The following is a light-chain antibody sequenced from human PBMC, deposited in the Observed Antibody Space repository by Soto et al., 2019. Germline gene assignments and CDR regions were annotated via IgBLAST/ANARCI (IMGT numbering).Light chain of an antibody. CDR1: QSIFYSSNNKNY. CDR3: QQYYSSPTWT. Sequence: DLLMTPSPDSLSVSLGARATINCKSSQSIFYSSNNKNYLAWYQQRPGQPPRLLIYWASTRESGVPDRFSGSGSGTDFALTISSLQAEDVAVYYCQQYYSSPTWTFGQGTKVDI. CDR2: WAS. V-gene: IGKV4-1*01. J-gene: IGKJ1*01.